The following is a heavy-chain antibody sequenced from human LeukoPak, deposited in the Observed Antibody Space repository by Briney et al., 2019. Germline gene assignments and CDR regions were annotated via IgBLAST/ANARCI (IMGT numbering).Heavy chain of an antibody. J-gene: IGHJ3*02. CDR3: AREGCSSTSCFLGDAFDI. Sequence: SVKVSCKASGYTFTGYYMHWVRQAPGQGLEWMGGIIPIFGTANYAQKFQGRVTITADESTSTAYMELSSLRSEDTAVYYCAREGCSSTSCFLGDAFDIWGQGTMVTVSS. CDR2: IIPIFGTA. D-gene: IGHD2-2*01. CDR1: GYTFTGYY. V-gene: IGHV1-69*13.